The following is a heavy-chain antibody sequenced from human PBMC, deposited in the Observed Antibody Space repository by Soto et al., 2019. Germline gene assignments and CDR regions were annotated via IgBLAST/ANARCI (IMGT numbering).Heavy chain of an antibody. D-gene: IGHD3-10*01. Sequence: QVQLVQSGAEVKRPGSSVKVSCKASGDTFNFYSINWVRQAPGLGLEWLGRVNPILSLSNYAQRFQGRVTMTADKSTSTASMILNSLKSEDTAIYYCATSYGSGYRAFDYWGQGALVTVSS. CDR3: ATSYGSGYRAFDY. J-gene: IGHJ4*02. CDR2: VNPILSLS. CDR1: GDTFNFYS. V-gene: IGHV1-69*02.